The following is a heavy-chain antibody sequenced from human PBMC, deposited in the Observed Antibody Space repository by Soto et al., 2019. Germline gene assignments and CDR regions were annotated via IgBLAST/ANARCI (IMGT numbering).Heavy chain of an antibody. CDR1: GFSLSTSGMC. CDR2: IDWDDDD. Sequence: SGPTLVNPTQTLTLTCTFSGFSLSTSGMCVSWIRQPPGKALEWLARIDWDDDDYYSTSLKTRLTISKDTSKNLVVLTMTNMESTDTATYYCARTLGSSTLDYWGQGTLVTVSS. CDR3: ARTLGSSTLDY. J-gene: IGHJ4*02. V-gene: IGHV2-70*11. D-gene: IGHD6-13*01.